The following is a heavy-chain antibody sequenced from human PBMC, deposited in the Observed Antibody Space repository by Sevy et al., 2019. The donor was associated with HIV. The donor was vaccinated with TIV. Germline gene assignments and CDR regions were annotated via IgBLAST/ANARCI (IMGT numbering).Heavy chain of an antibody. CDR3: ARDRGETTRSAFDY. CDR2: ISYEGRNTK. Sequence: GGSLRLSCAASGFSLTDYRMHWVRQAPGKGLEWVAIISYEGRNTKYNPDSVKGRFTISRDNSKNTVYLQMNTLRAEDTAIYYCARDRGETTRSAFDYWGQGTLVTVSS. D-gene: IGHD4-4*01. CDR1: GFSLTDYR. J-gene: IGHJ4*02. V-gene: IGHV3-30*04.